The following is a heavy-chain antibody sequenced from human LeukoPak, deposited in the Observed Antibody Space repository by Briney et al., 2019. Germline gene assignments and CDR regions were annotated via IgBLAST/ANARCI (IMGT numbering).Heavy chain of an antibody. CDR3: AKDAVAGTSFDY. Sequence: PGGSLRLSCAASGFTFSNYAMHWVRQAPGKGLEYVAVIWHDGSNKYYADSVKGRFTISRDISKNTLDLQMNSLRAEDTAVYYCAKDAVAGTSFDYWGQGTLVTVSS. V-gene: IGHV3-33*06. CDR1: GFTFSNYA. D-gene: IGHD6-19*01. CDR2: IWHDGSNK. J-gene: IGHJ4*02.